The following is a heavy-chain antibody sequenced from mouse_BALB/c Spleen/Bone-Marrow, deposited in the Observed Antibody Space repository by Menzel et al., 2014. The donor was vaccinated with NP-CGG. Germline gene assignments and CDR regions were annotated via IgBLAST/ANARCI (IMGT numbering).Heavy chain of an antibody. D-gene: IGHD2-1*01. V-gene: IGHV4-1*02. CDR2: INPDSSTI. Sequence: EVQLQQSGGGLVQPGGSLKLTCAASGFVFSRYWMSWVRQAPGKGLEWIGEINPDSSTINYTPSLKDKFIISRDNAKNTLYLQMSKVRSEDTALYYCALLGNYGYFDVWGAGTTVTVSS. CDR3: ALLGNYGYFDV. CDR1: GFVFSRYW. J-gene: IGHJ1*01.